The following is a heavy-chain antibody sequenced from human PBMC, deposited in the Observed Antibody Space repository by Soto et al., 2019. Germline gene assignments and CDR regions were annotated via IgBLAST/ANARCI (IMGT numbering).Heavy chain of an antibody. CDR3: ARGGTSMIVVGAFDD. Sequence: EVQLVESGGGLVQPGGSLRLSCAASGFAFSNYWMSWVRQAPGKGLEWVATIKQDGSEKYYVDSVKGRFTISRDKAKNSLYLQMNSLIAEDTAVYHCARGGTSMIVVGAFDDWGQGALVTVSS. CDR1: GFAFSNYW. CDR2: IKQDGSEK. V-gene: IGHV3-7*01. D-gene: IGHD3-22*01. J-gene: IGHJ4*02.